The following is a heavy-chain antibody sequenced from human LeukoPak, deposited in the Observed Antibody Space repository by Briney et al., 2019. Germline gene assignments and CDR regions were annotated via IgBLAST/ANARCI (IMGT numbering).Heavy chain of an antibody. CDR2: ISGSGGST. V-gene: IGHV3-23*01. CDR1: GFTFSSYA. J-gene: IGHJ4*02. D-gene: IGHD1-26*01. Sequence: GGSLRLSCAASGFTFSSYAMSWVRQALGKGLEWVSAISGSGGSTYYADSVKGRFTISRDNSKNTLYLQMNSLRAEDTAVYYCAKAVKYSGSYYLDYWGQGTLVTVSS. CDR3: AKAVKYSGSYYLDY.